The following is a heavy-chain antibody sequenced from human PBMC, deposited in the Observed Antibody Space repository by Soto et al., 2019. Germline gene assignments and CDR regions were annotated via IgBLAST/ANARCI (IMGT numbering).Heavy chain of an antibody. CDR2: IDPSDSYT. V-gene: IGHV5-10-1*01. D-gene: IGHD3-3*01. J-gene: IGHJ6*02. Sequence: GESLKISCKGSGYSFTSYCISWVRQMPGKGLEWMGRIDPSDSYTNYSPSFQGHVTISADKSISTAYLQWSSLKASDTSMYYCARRGGPYYYYGMDVWGQGTTVTVSS. CDR1: GYSFTSYC. CDR3: ARRGGPYYYYGMDV.